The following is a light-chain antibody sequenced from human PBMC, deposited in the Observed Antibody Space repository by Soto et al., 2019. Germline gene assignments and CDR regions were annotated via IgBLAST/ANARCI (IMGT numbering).Light chain of an antibody. CDR3: QQYNDWPPRIT. CDR1: QSVSSN. J-gene: IGKJ5*01. V-gene: IGKV3-15*01. CDR2: GAS. Sequence: ELVITQSPVTLSVSPGERATLSCRASQSVSSNLAWYQQKPGQAPRLLIYGASTRATGIPARFSGSGSGTEFTLTISSLQSEDFAVYYCQQYNDWPPRITFGQGTRLEI.